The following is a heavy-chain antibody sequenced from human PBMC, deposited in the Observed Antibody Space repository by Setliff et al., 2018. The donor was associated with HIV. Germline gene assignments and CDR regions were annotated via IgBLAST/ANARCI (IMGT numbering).Heavy chain of an antibody. J-gene: IGHJ4*02. CDR2: IWYDGSNK. Sequence: PGGSLRLSCAASGFTFSSYGMHWVRQAPGKGLEWVAVIWYDGSNKYYADSVKGRFTISRDNSKNTLYLQMNSLRAEDTAVYYCARERLRFLEWLPLDYWGQGTLVTVSS. V-gene: IGHV3-33*08. CDR1: GFTFSSYG. D-gene: IGHD3-3*01. CDR3: ARERLRFLEWLPLDY.